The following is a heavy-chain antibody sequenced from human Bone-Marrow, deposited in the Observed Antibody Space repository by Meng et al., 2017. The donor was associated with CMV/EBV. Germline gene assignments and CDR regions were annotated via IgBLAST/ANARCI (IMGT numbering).Heavy chain of an antibody. V-gene: IGHV3-13*01. CDR2: IGTAGDT. D-gene: IGHD3-3*01. CDR1: GFTFSSYD. Sequence: GESLKISCAASGFTFSSYDMHWVRQATGKGLEWVSAIGTAGDTYYPGSVKGRFTISRDNAKNSLYLQMNSLRAEDTAVYYCARLGYDFWSGYPPSGGWFDPWGQGTLVTVSS. J-gene: IGHJ5*02. CDR3: ARLGYDFWSGYPPSGGWFDP.